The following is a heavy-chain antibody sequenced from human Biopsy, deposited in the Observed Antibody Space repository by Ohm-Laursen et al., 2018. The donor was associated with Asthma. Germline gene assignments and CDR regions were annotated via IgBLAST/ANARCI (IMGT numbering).Heavy chain of an antibody. J-gene: IGHJ6*02. CDR1: GDSFSNYA. CDR3: ARWGIQGVRFWGMDV. D-gene: IGHD3-10*01. Sequence: SVKVSCKASGDSFSNYAISWVRQAPGQGLEWMGGLIPVLGTPDHAQMFEGRVTITTDESTSTAYMELSSLRSEDTAVYYCARWGIQGVRFWGMDVWGQGTTVTVSS. CDR2: LIPVLGTP. V-gene: IGHV1-69*05.